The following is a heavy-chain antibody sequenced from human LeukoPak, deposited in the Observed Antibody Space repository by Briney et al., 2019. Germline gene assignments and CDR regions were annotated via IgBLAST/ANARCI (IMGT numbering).Heavy chain of an antibody. CDR1: GLTFDDYG. CDR3: ARDGGGPILYPPDY. CDR2: INWNGGST. V-gene: IGHV3-20*04. J-gene: IGHJ4*02. D-gene: IGHD2-8*01. Sequence: GGSLRLSCAASGLTFDDYGMSWVRQAPGKGLEWVSGINWNGGSTGYADSVKGRFTISRDNAKNSLYLQMNSLRAEDTALYYCARDGGGPILYPPDYWGQGTLVTVSS.